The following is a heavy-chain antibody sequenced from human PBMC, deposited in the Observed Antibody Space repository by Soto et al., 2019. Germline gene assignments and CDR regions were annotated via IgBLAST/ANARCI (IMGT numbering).Heavy chain of an antibody. D-gene: IGHD5-18*01. CDR3: ASGYRYFDY. V-gene: IGHV3-23*01. J-gene: IGHJ4*02. Sequence: EVQLLESGGGFVQPGGSLRLSCAASEFSFSNYAMTWVRQAPGKGLEWVSTIGYNGANTYYADSVKGRFTISRDNAGSTLYLQMNSLRADDTAVYYCASGYRYFDYWGQGTLVTVSS. CDR1: EFSFSNYA. CDR2: IGYNGANT.